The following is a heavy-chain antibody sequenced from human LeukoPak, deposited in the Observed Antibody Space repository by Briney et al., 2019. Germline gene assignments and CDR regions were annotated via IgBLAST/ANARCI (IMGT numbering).Heavy chain of an antibody. J-gene: IGHJ4*02. Sequence: SVKVSCKASGGTFSSYAISWVRQAPGQGLEWMGGIIPIFGTANYAQKFQGRVTINADESTSTAYMELSSLRSEDTAVYYCARGGGVATITITFDYWGQGTLVIVSS. CDR1: GGTFSSYA. CDR2: IIPIFGTA. V-gene: IGHV1-69*13. CDR3: ARGGGVATITITFDY. D-gene: IGHD5-12*01.